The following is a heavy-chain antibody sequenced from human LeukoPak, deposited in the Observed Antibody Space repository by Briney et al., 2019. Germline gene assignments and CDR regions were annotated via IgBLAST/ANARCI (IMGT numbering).Heavy chain of an antibody. CDR1: GYTFTGYY. CDR3: ARGPYRIVVVPAAITSFDY. CDR2: INPNSGGT. V-gene: IGHV1-2*02. J-gene: IGHJ4*02. Sequence: GASVKVSCKASGYTFTGYYMHWVRQAPGHGLEWMGWINPNSGGTNYAQKSQGRVTMTRDTSISTAYMELSRLRSDDTAVYYCARGPYRIVVVPAAITSFDYWGQGTLVTVSS. D-gene: IGHD2-2*01.